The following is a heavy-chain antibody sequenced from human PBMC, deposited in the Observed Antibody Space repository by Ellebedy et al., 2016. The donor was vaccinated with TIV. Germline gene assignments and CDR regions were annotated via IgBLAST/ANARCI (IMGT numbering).Heavy chain of an antibody. CDR1: GGSFSGYY. CDR3: ARDGYGIEGY. J-gene: IGHJ4*02. D-gene: IGHD5-12*01. CDR2: INHSGST. Sequence: SETLSLXXAVYGGSFSGYYWSWIRQPPGKGLEWIGEINHSGSTNYNPSLKSRVTISVDTSKNQFSLKLSSVTAADTAVYYYARDGYGIEGYWGQGTLVTVSS. V-gene: IGHV4-34*01.